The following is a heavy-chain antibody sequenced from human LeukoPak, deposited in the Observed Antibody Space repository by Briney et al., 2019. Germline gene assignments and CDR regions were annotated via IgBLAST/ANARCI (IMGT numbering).Heavy chain of an antibody. CDR1: GGSISNYF. CDR2: IYSSGST. J-gene: IGHJ4*02. Sequence: PSETLSLTCSVSGGSISNYFWTWIRQPPGKGLEWIGYIYSSGSTYYNPSLKSRVTISVDTSKNRFSLKLSTVTAADTAVYYCARIGPGSYWSFDYWGQGTLVTVSS. V-gene: IGHV4-59*08. CDR3: ARIGPGSYWSFDY. D-gene: IGHD3-10*01.